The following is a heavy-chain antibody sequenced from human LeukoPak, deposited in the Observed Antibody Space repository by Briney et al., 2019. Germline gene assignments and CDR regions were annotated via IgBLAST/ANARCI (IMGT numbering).Heavy chain of an antibody. J-gene: IGHJ4*02. CDR3: ARATTYGCDY. CDR2: IYYSGST. CDR1: GGSISSGGSY. V-gene: IGHV4-31*03. D-gene: IGHD3-10*01. Sequence: SETLSLTCTVSGGSISSGGSYWSWIRQHPGKGLGWTGYIYYSGSTYYNPSLKSRVTISVDTSKNQFSLKLSSVTAADTAVYYCARATTYGCDYWGQGTLVTVSS.